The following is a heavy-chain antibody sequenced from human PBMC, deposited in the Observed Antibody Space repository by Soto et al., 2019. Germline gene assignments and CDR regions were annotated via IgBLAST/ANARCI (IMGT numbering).Heavy chain of an antibody. V-gene: IGHV2-5*02. J-gene: IGHJ4*02. Sequence: QITLKESGPTLVKPTQTLTLTCTVSGISLSTTGVGVAWIRQPPGKALEWLAVIYWADDKEYSPSLKNRLTVXKDTSKHQVVLMMTNMDRVDTATYYCARTHYRGVIPNPFDYWGQGTPVTVSS. D-gene: IGHD3-10*01. CDR3: ARTHYRGVIPNPFDY. CDR1: GISLSTTGVG. CDR2: IYWADDK.